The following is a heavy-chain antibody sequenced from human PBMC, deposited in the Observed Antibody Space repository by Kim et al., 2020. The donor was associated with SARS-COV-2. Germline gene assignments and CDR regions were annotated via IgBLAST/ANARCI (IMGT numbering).Heavy chain of an antibody. J-gene: IGHJ4*02. Sequence: TYYNPSLKSRVTISVDTSKNQFSLKLSSVTAADTAVYYCASEGSPSYFDYWGQGTLVTVSS. D-gene: IGHD1-26*01. CDR2: T. V-gene: IGHV4-31*02. CDR3: ASEGSPSYFDY.